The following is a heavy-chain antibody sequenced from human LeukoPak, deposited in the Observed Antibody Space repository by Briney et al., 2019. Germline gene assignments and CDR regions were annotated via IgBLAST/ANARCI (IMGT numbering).Heavy chain of an antibody. V-gene: IGHV7-4-1*02. D-gene: IGHD6-13*01. J-gene: IGHJ4*02. CDR2: INTNTGNP. Sequence: ASVKVSCKASGYVFTSYDINWVRQATGQGLEWMGWINTNTGNPTYAQGFTGRFVFSLDTSVSTAYLQISSLKAEDTAVYYCAREANIAAAGTAFDYWGQGTLVTVSS. CDR1: GYVFTSYD. CDR3: AREANIAAAGTAFDY.